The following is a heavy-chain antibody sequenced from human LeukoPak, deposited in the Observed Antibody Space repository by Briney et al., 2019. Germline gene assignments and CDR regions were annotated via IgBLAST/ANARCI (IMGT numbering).Heavy chain of an antibody. CDR2: IYYSGST. CDR3: ARSSEGRYYYDSSGFSYYYYYMDV. Sequence: KPSETLSLTCTVSGGSISSYYWSWIRQPPGKGLEWTGYIYYSGSTYYNPSLRSRVTISVDTSKNQFSLKLSSVTAADTAVYYCARSSEGRYYYDSSGFSYYYYYMDVWGKGTTVTVSS. D-gene: IGHD3-22*01. V-gene: IGHV4-59*01. J-gene: IGHJ6*03. CDR1: GGSISSYY.